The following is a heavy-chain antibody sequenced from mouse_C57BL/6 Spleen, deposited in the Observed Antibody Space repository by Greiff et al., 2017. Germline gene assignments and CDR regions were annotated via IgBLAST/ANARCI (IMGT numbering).Heavy chain of an antibody. J-gene: IGHJ4*01. D-gene: IGHD2-4*01. CDR2: ISSGGDYI. CDR1: GFTFSSYA. CDR3: TRDQDYDYAMDC. Sequence: EVMLVESGDGLVKPGGSLKLSCAASGFTFSSYAMSWVRQTPEKRLEWVAYISSGGDYIYYADTVKGRFSISRDNARNTLYLQMSSLKSEDTAMYYCTRDQDYDYAMDCWGQRTSVTVSS. V-gene: IGHV5-9-1*02.